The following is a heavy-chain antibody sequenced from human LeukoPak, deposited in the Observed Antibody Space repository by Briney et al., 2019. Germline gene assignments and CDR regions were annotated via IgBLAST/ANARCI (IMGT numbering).Heavy chain of an antibody. Sequence: TGGSLRLSCAASGFTFDDYAMHWVRQAPGKGLEWVSDIIWNGGRTGYADSVKGRFTISRDNAKNSLYLQMNNLRPEDTALYYCAKASGYSFGHFDYWGQGTLVTVSS. CDR2: IIWNGGRT. J-gene: IGHJ4*02. CDR3: AKASGYSFGHFDY. V-gene: IGHV3-9*01. CDR1: GFTFDDYA. D-gene: IGHD5-18*01.